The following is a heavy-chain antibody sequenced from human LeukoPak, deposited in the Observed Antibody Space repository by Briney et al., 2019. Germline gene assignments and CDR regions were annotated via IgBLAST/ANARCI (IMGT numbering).Heavy chain of an antibody. J-gene: IGHJ4*02. CDR1: GFTFSSYS. V-gene: IGHV3-21*01. CDR2: ISSSSSYI. D-gene: IGHD3-3*01. CDR3: ARDHTYYDFWSGHRGPFDY. Sequence: PGGSLRLSCAASGFTFSSYSMNWVRQAPGKGLEWVSSISSSSSYIYYADSVKGRFTISRDNAKNSLYLQMNSLRAKDTAVYYCARDHTYYDFWSGHRGPFDYWGQGTLVTVSS.